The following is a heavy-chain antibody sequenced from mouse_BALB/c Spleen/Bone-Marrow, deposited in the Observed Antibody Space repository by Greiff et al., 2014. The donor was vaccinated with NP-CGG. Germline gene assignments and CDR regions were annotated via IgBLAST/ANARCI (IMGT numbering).Heavy chain of an antibody. CDR2: IWAGGST. V-gene: IGHV2-9*02. J-gene: IGHJ4*01. D-gene: IGHD2-4*01. CDR3: ARDHDYGLAFYAMDY. CDR1: GFSLTTYG. Sequence: QVQLKESGPGLVAPSQSLSLTCTVSGFSLTTYGVHWVRQPPGKGLEWLGVIWAGGSTNYNSALMSRLSISKDNSKSQVFLNMNSLQTDDTAMYYCARDHDYGLAFYAMDYWGQGTSVTVSS.